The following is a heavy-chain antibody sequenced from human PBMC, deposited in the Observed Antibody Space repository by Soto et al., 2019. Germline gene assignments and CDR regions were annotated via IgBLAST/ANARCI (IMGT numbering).Heavy chain of an antibody. CDR3: ARHPFDYYDSSGYEAYFDY. Sequence: TLSLTCTVSGGSISSSSYYWGWIRQPPGKGLEWIGSIYYSGSTYYNPSLKSRVTISVDTSKNQFSLKLSSVTAADTAVYYCARHPFDYYDSSGYEAYFDYWGQGTLVTVSS. J-gene: IGHJ4*02. V-gene: IGHV4-39*01. CDR1: GGSISSSSYY. D-gene: IGHD3-22*01. CDR2: IYYSGST.